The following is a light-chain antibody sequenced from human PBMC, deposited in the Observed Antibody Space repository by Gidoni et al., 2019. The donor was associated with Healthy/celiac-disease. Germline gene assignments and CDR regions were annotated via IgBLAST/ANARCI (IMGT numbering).Light chain of an antibody. CDR1: QSISSD. CDR3: QQSYSTS. V-gene: IGKV1-39*01. Sequence: DTQMPQSPSSLSASVGDRVTITCRASQSISSDLNWYQQKPGKAPKLLIYAASSLQSGVPSRFSGSGSGTDFTLTISRLQPEDFATYYCQQSYSTSFGGGTKVEIK. CDR2: AAS. J-gene: IGKJ4*01.